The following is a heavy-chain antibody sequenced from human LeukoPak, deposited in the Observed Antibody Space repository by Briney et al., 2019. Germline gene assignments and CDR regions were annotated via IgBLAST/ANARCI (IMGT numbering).Heavy chain of an antibody. D-gene: IGHD3-9*01. Sequence: VASVKVSCKVSGYTLTELSMHWVRQAPGKGLEWMGGFDPEDGETIYAQKFQGRVTMTEDRSTDTAYMELSSLRSEDTAVYYCATEPKFDWLFRPFDYWGQGTLVTVSS. CDR3: ATEPKFDWLFRPFDY. CDR2: FDPEDGET. J-gene: IGHJ4*02. V-gene: IGHV1-24*01. CDR1: GYTLTELS.